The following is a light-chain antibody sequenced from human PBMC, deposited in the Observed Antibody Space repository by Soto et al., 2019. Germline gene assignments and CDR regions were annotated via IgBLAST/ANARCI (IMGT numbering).Light chain of an antibody. CDR3: NSYTSSNTYV. CDR1: SSDVGSYNR. J-gene: IGLJ1*01. CDR2: EVN. V-gene: IGLV2-18*02. Sequence: QSALAQPPFLSGAPGQSVTISCTGTSSDVGSYNRVPWYQQPPGTAPKLMIYEVNNRPSGVPDRFSGSKSGNTASLTITGLQAEDEADYYCNSYTSSNTYVFGTGTKVTVL.